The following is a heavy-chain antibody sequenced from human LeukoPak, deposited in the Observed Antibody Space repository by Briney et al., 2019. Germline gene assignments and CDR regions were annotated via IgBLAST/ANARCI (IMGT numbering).Heavy chain of an antibody. D-gene: IGHD2-8*01. Sequence: ASVKVSCKASGGTFSSYAISWVRQAPGQGLEWMGGIIPIFGTANYAQKFQGRVTITADESTSTAYMELSSLRSEDTAVYYCATEECPNGVCKHAFDIWGQGTMVTVSS. J-gene: IGHJ3*02. CDR2: IIPIFGTA. V-gene: IGHV1-69*13. CDR1: GGTFSSYA. CDR3: ATEECPNGVCKHAFDI.